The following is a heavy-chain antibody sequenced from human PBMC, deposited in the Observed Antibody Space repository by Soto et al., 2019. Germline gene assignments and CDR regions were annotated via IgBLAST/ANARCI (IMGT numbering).Heavy chain of an antibody. V-gene: IGHV3-48*01. CDR1: GFTFSSYS. CDR3: ARDCPGSSTTCYGNEWFDS. CDR2: ISSSRSTI. Sequence: EVQLVESGGGLVQPGGSLRLSCAASGFTFSSYSMNWVRQAPGMGLEWVSYISSSRSTIYYADSVKGRFTISRDNAKNSLYLQMNSLRAEDTAVYYCARDCPGSSTTCYGNEWFDSWGQGTLVTVSS. J-gene: IGHJ5*01. D-gene: IGHD2-2*01.